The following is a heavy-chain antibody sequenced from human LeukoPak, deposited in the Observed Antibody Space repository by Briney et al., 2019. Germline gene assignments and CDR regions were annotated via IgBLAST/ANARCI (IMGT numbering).Heavy chain of an antibody. CDR3: AKEAHFWSGYYPYGMDV. Sequence: GRSLRLSCAASGFTFSSYGMHWVRQAPGKGLEWVAVISYDGSNKYYADSVKGRFTISSDNSKNTLYLHMNSLRAEDTAVYYCAKEAHFWSGYYPYGMDVWGQGTTVTVSS. CDR2: ISYDGSNK. D-gene: IGHD3-3*02. V-gene: IGHV3-30*18. CDR1: GFTFSSYG. J-gene: IGHJ6*02.